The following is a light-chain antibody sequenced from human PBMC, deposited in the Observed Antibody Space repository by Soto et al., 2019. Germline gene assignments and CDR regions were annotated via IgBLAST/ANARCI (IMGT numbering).Light chain of an antibody. CDR1: TSNTGSNY. J-gene: IGLJ3*02. CDR2: ENN. Sequence: QSVLTQPPSVSAAPGQTVTISCSGSTSNTGSNYISWYQQLPGTAPKLLIYENNKRPSGIPDRFSGSKSGTSATLGITGLQTGDEADYYCGTWDSSLSVWVFGGGTQLTVL. CDR3: GTWDSSLSVWV. V-gene: IGLV1-51*02.